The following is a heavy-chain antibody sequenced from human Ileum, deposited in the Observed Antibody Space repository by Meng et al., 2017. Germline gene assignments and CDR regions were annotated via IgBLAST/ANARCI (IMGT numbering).Heavy chain of an antibody. D-gene: IGHD7-27*01. Sequence: HVQLQQSGPGLVKPSQTLSLTCAISGDSVSSDTGAWNWIRQSPSRGLEWLGRTYYRSRWYNNYAVSVKSRITINPDTSKNQFSLQLNSVTPDYTAVYYCAGKDWGEGLDFWDQGTLVTVSS. CDR3: AGKDWGEGLDF. J-gene: IGHJ4*02. CDR1: GDSVSSDTGA. CDR2: TYYRSRWYN. V-gene: IGHV6-1*01.